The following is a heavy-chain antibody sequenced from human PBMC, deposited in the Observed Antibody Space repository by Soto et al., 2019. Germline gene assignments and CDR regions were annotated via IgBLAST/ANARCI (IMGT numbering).Heavy chain of an antibody. J-gene: IGHJ3*02. D-gene: IGHD3-3*01. Sequence: QPGGSLRLSCAASGFTVSSNYMSWVRQAPGKGLEWVSVIYSGGSTYYADSVKGRFTISRDNSKNTLYLQMNSLRAEDTAVYYCASEYNTIFGVGAFDIWGQGTMVTVSS. CDR2: IYSGGST. CDR1: GFTVSSNY. V-gene: IGHV3-53*01. CDR3: ASEYNTIFGVGAFDI.